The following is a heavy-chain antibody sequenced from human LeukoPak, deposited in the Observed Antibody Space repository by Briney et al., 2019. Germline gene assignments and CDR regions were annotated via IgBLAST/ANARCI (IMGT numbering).Heavy chain of an antibody. CDR2: INHSGST. CDR3: ARGQKWGRSWFGP. V-gene: IGHV4-34*01. Sequence: PSETLSLTCAVYGGSFSGYYWSWIRQPPGKGLEWIGEINHSGSTNYNPSLKSRVTISVDTSKNQFSLKLSSVTAADTAVYYCARGQKWGRSWFGPWGQGTLVTVSS. CDR1: GGSFSGYY. D-gene: IGHD3-16*01. J-gene: IGHJ5*02.